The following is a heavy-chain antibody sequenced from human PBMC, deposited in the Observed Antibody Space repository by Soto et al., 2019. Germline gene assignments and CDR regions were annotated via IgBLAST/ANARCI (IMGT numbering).Heavy chain of an antibody. J-gene: IGHJ4*02. D-gene: IGHD2-2*01. V-gene: IGHV3-9*01. Sequence: EVQLVESGGGLVQPGRSLRLSCAASGFTFDDYAMHWVRQAPGKGLEWVSGISWNSGSIGYADSVKGRFTISRDNAKNSLYLQRNSRRAEDTALYYCAKEMEVGGYGVVPAAFDYWGQGTLVAVSS. CDR1: GFTFDDYA. CDR3: AKEMEVGGYGVVPAAFDY. CDR2: ISWNSGSI.